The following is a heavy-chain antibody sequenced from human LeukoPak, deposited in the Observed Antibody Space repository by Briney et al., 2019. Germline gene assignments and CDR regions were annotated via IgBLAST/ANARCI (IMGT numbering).Heavy chain of an antibody. CDR2: IYSGGST. D-gene: IGHD6-19*01. V-gene: IGHV3-53*01. CDR3: ARAPVSRYYYYGMDV. Sequence: GGSLRLSCAASGFTVSSNYKSWVRQAPGKGLEWVSVIYSGGSTYYADSVKGRFTISRDNSKNTLYLQMNSLRAEDTAVYYCARAPVSRYYYYGMDVWGQGTTVTVSS. CDR1: GFTVSSNY. J-gene: IGHJ6*02.